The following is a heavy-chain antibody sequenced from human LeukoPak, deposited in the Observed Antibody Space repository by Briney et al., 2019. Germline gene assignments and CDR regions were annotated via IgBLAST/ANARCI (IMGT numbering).Heavy chain of an antibody. CDR1: GGSVSSANW. CDR3: ERGLNYDLNP. D-gene: IGHD3-3*01. J-gene: IGHJ5*02. CDR2: IYIGGSF. Sequence: PSGTLSLTCDVSGGSVSSANWWTWVRQPPGKGLEWIGEIYIGGSFHYNPSLESRVIISIDKSKNQFSLKLSSVTAADTAMYYCERGLNYDLNPWGQGTLVTVSS. V-gene: IGHV4-4*02.